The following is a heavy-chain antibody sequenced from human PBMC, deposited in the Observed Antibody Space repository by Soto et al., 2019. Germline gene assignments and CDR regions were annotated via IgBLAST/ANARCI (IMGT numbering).Heavy chain of an antibody. CDR3: ARLNIVPHENWFDP. D-gene: IGHD3-16*02. CDR1: GFTFSSYG. CDR2: IWYDGSNK. Sequence: QVQLVESGGGVVQPGRSLRLSCAASGFTFSSYGMHWVRQAPGKGLEWVAVIWYDGSNKYYADSVKGRFTISKDNSKNTLYLQMNSLRAEDTAVYYCARLNIVPHENWFDPWGQGTLVTVSS. J-gene: IGHJ5*02. V-gene: IGHV3-33*01.